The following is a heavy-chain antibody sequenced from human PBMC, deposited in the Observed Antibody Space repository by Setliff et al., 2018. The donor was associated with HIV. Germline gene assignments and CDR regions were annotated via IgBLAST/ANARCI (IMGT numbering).Heavy chain of an antibody. V-gene: IGHV1-2*06. CDR3: ARAHFLVAMTRNWFDP. Sequence: ASVMVSCKASGYTFTDFYIHWVRQAPGQGLEWIGRINPKSGAADYLKKFQGRVTMTTDTSTNTAHMELIRPRFDDTAVYYCARAHFLVAMTRNWFDPWGQGTLVTVS. D-gene: IGHD5-12*01. CDR1: GYTFTDFY. J-gene: IGHJ5*02. CDR2: INPKSGAA.